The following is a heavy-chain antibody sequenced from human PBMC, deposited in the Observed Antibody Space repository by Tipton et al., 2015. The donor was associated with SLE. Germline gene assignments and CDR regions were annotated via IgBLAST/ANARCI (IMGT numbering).Heavy chain of an antibody. J-gene: IGHJ6*02. CDR2: ISYTETT. V-gene: IGHV4-59*08. Sequence: TLSLTCTVSGGSISGYHWSWLRQPPGKGLEWIGYISYTETTKYNPSLESRIIISVDTSKNQISLMLSSVTAADTAVYYCARLSGSEPAVWGQGTTVTVSS. CDR3: ARLSGSEPAV. D-gene: IGHD1-26*01. CDR1: GGSISGYH.